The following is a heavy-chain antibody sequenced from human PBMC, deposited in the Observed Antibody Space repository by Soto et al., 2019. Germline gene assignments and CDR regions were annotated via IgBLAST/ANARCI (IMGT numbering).Heavy chain of an antibody. V-gene: IGHV1-69*04. CDR2: IIPILGIA. CDR3: AREKDIVLRKNWFDP. D-gene: IGHD2-8*01. J-gene: IGHJ5*02. CDR1: GGTFSSYT. Sequence: GASVKVSCKASGGTFSSYTISWVRQAPGQGLEWMGRIIPILGIANYAQKFQGRVTITADKSTSTAYMELSSLRSEDTAVYYCAREKDIVLRKNWFDPWGQGTLVTVSS.